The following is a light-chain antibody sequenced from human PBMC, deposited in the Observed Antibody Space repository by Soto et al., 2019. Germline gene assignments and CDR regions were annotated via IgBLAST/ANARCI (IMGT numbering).Light chain of an antibody. Sequence: QSALTQPPSASGSPGQSVTISCTGTSSDVGGYNYVSWYQQHPGKAPKLMIYEVSKRPSGVPDRFSGSKSGNSASLTVSGLQAEDEADYYCSSDAGSVVFGGGTQLTVI. CDR3: SSDAGSVV. J-gene: IGLJ2*01. V-gene: IGLV2-8*01. CDR1: SSDVGGYNY. CDR2: EVS.